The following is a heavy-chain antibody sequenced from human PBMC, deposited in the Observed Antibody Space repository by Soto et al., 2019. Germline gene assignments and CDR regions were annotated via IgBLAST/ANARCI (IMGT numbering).Heavy chain of an antibody. V-gene: IGHV5-51*01. CDR3: ARRSSSWSYYYGMDV. J-gene: IGHJ6*02. CDR1: GYSFTSYW. CDR2: IYPGDSDT. Sequence: GESLKISCQGSGYSFTSYWIGWVRQMPGKGLEWMGIIYPGDSDTRYSPSFQGQVTISADKSISTAYLQWSSLKASDTAMYYCARRSSSWSYYYGMDVWGQGTTVTVSS. D-gene: IGHD6-13*01.